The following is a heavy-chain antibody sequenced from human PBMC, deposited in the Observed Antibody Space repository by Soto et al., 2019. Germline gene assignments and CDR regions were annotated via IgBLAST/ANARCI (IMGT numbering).Heavy chain of an antibody. V-gene: IGHV1-8*01. D-gene: IGHD3-10*01. Sequence: ASVKVSCKASGYTFTSYDINWVRQATGQGPEWMGWMNPDSGNTSYVQKFQGRVTMTRNTAISTAYMELSSLRSEDTAVYYCARSVGGSNVNFDYWGQGTLVTVSS. CDR3: ARSVGGSNVNFDY. J-gene: IGHJ4*02. CDR2: MNPDSGNT. CDR1: GYTFTSYD.